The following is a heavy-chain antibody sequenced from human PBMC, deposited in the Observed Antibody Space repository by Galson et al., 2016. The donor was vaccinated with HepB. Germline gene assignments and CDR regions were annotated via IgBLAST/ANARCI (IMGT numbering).Heavy chain of an antibody. CDR3: VRQQRAGLMNF. Sequence: TLSLTCTVSLDTISITGYFWSWIRQLPGGGLEWIGYISHSGSVYLNPSLKSRSVISVDTSKNQFSLDVRSVTAADTALYTCVRQQRAGLMNFWGQGTMVTVSS. D-gene: IGHD6-19*01. CDR2: ISHSGSV. J-gene: IGHJ3*01. V-gene: IGHV4-31*03. CDR1: LDTISITGYF.